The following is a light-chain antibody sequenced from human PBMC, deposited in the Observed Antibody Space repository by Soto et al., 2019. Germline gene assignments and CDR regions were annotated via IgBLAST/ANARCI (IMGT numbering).Light chain of an antibody. J-gene: IGKJ1*01. CDR3: QQYGSSPET. CDR2: AAS. CDR1: QSISGY. Sequence: DIQMTQSPSSLSASVGDRVTITCRTSQSISGYLNWYRHKPGKAPTLLIYAASTLQSGVPSRFSGSGSGTDFTLTISRLEPEDLAVYYCQQYGSSPETFGQGTKVDIK. V-gene: IGKV1-39*01.